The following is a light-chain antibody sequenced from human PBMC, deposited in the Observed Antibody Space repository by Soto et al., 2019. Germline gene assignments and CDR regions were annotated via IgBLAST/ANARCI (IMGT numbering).Light chain of an antibody. V-gene: IGKV1-33*01. CDR1: QDISNS. Sequence: DIQMTQSPSSLSASVGDRVTFTCQASQDISNSLNWFQQKPGKAPNLLIYVASNLETGVPSRFSGSGSVTLFTFTISSLQPEDFATYYCLQYEELPLTFGGGTKVEIK. CDR2: VAS. J-gene: IGKJ4*01. CDR3: LQYEELPLT.